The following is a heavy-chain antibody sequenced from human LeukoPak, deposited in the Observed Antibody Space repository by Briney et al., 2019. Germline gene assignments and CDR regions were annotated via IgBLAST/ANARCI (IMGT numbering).Heavy chain of an antibody. D-gene: IGHD3-3*01. Sequence: ASVKGSCKVSGYTLTELSMHWVRQAPGKGLEWMGGFDPEDGETIYAQKFQGRVTMTEDTSTDTAYMELSSLRSEDTAVYYCATDINDDFWSGYYGFDYWGQGTLVTVSS. CDR2: FDPEDGET. CDR3: ATDINDDFWSGYYGFDY. CDR1: GYTLTELS. V-gene: IGHV1-24*01. J-gene: IGHJ4*02.